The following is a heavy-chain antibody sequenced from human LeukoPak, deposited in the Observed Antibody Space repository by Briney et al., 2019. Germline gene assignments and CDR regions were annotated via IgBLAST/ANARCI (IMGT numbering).Heavy chain of an antibody. CDR2: IRSKAYGGTT. D-gene: IGHD2-15*01. V-gene: IGHV3-49*04. CDR1: GFTLGDYA. CDR3: TRTSRCECWFDP. J-gene: IGHJ5*02. Sequence: GGSLRLYCTASGFTLGDYAMSWVRQAPGKGLEWVGFIRSKAYGGTTEYAASVKGRFTISRDDSKSIAYLQMNSLKTEDTAVYYCTRTSRCECWFDPWGRGTLVTVSS.